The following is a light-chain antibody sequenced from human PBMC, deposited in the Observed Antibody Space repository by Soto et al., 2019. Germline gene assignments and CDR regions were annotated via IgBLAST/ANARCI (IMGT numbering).Light chain of an antibody. Sequence: LFTQSPATLSWSPGEISTLSCRASQSVSSYLVWYQQKPGQAPRLLIYDASNRATGIPARFSGSGSGTDFTLTISSLEPEDFAVYYCQQRATFGQGTRPE. J-gene: IGKJ5*01. V-gene: IGKV3-11*01. CDR1: QSVSSY. CDR2: DAS. CDR3: QQRAT.